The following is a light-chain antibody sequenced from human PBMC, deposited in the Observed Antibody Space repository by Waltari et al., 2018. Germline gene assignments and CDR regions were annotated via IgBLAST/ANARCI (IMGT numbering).Light chain of an antibody. Sequence: SSLTCAGNRNNVGNQGVAWLQQHQGHPPKLLSYRSDNRPSGISERFSASRSGNTASLTITGRQADDEADYYCSAWDKALVAVVFGGGTKLTVL. V-gene: IGLV10-54*04. CDR2: RSD. CDR1: RNNVGNQG. J-gene: IGLJ3*02. CDR3: SAWDKALVAVV.